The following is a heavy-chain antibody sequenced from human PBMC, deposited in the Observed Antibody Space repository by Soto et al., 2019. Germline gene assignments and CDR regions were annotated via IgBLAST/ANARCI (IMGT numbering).Heavy chain of an antibody. CDR1: GGSFSGYY. Sequence: SETLSLTCAVYGGSFSGYYWSWIRQPPGKGLEWIGEINHSGSTNYNPSLKSRVTISVDTSKNQFSLKLSSVTAADTAVYYCARGRGYCSSTSCYRPPYYYYYGMDVWGQGXTVTVYS. CDR3: ARGRGYCSSTSCYRPPYYYYYGMDV. J-gene: IGHJ6*02. D-gene: IGHD2-2*01. CDR2: INHSGST. V-gene: IGHV4-34*01.